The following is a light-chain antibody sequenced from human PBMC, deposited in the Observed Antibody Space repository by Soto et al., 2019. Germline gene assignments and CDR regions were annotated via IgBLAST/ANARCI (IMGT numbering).Light chain of an antibody. CDR1: QSVSSN. J-gene: IGKJ4*01. CDR2: GAS. V-gene: IGKV3-15*01. CDR3: HQYNNWPPLT. Sequence: DIVMTQSPATLSVSPGERATLSCRASQSVSSNLAWYQQKFGQAPRLLIYGASTRATGIPARFSGSGSGTELTLTISSLQSEDFTVYYCHQYNNWPPLTFGGGTKVEIK.